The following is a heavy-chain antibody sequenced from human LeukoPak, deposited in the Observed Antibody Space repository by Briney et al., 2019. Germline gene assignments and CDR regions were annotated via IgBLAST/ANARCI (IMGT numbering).Heavy chain of an antibody. D-gene: IGHD3-10*01. CDR1: GFTFSNAW. J-gene: IGHJ3*02. Sequence: PEGSLRLSCTASGFTFSNAWMSWVRQAPGKGLEWVGRIKSKSDSGTTDYAAAVKGRFTISRDDSKNTLYLQMNSLKTEDTAVYYCIRLWFGEFIWGQGTMVSVSS. V-gene: IGHV3-15*01. CDR3: IRLWFGEFI. CDR2: IKSKSDSGTT.